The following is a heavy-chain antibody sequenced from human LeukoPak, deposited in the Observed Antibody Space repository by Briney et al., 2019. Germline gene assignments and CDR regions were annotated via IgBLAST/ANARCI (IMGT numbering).Heavy chain of an antibody. V-gene: IGHV3-48*04. CDR1: GFTFSSYS. Sequence: GGSLRLSCAASGFTFSSYSMNWVRQAPGKGLEWVSYISSRSGTTYYADSVKGRFTISRDNAQNSLYLQMNSLRAEDTAVYYCARDGGRLQSDAFDIWGQGTMVTVSS. CDR3: ARDGGRLQSDAFDI. CDR2: ISSRSGTT. J-gene: IGHJ3*02. D-gene: IGHD5-24*01.